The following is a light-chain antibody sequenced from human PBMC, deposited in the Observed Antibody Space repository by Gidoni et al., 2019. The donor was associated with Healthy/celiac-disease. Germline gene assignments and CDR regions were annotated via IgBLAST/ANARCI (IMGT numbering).Light chain of an antibody. CDR1: QDISND. CDR3: QQYDNLPPGRCGLQIT. V-gene: IGKV1-33*01. J-gene: IGKJ5*01. CDR2: DAS. Sequence: DIQMTQSPSSLSASVGDRVTITCQASQDISNDLNWYQQKPGKAPKHLSYDASNLETGVPSRFSGSGSGTDCTFTISSLQPEDIATYYCQQYDNLPPGRCGLQITFGQGTRLEIK.